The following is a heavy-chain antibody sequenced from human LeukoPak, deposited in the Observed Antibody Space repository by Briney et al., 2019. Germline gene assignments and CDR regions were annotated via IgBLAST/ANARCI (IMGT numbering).Heavy chain of an antibody. D-gene: IGHD6-19*01. CDR2: IYYSGST. Sequence: PSETXSLXCTVSGGSISSYYWSWIRQPPGKGLEWIGYIYYSGSTNYNPSLKSRVTISVDTSKNQFSLKLSSVTAADTAVYYCARQRYSSGGFLFFDYWGQGTLVTVSS. J-gene: IGHJ4*02. CDR3: ARQRYSSGGFLFFDY. V-gene: IGHV4-59*08. CDR1: GGSISSYY.